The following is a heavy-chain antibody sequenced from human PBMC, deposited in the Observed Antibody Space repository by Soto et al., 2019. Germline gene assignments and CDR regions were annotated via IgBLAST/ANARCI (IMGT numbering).Heavy chain of an antibody. V-gene: IGHV3-30*18. J-gene: IGHJ6*02. D-gene: IGHD5-12*01. CDR1: GFTFSSYG. CDR2: ISYDGSNK. Sequence: PGGSLRLSCAASGFTFSSYGMHWVRQAPGKGLEWVAVISYDGSNKYYADSVKGRFTISRDNSKNTLYLQMNSLRAEDTAVYYCAKEGSYSGYDLYYYYGMDVWGQGTTVTVSS. CDR3: AKEGSYSGYDLYYYYGMDV.